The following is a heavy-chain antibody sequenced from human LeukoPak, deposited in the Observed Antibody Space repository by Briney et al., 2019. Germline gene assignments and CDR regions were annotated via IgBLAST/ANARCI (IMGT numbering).Heavy chain of an antibody. CDR1: GYTFTSYY. CDR2: INPTGGST. Sequence: EASVKVSCKASGYTFTSYYMHWVRQAPGQGLEWMGLINPTGGSTGYAQKFQGRVTMTRDMSTSTDYMELSSLRSEDTAIYYCARDNSMGDNAWWFDPWGQGTLVTVSS. CDR3: ARDNSMGDNAWWFDP. J-gene: IGHJ5*02. V-gene: IGHV1-46*01. D-gene: IGHD1-26*01.